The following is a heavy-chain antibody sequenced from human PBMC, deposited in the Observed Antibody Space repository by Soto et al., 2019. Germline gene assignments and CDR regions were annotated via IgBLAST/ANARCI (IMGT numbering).Heavy chain of an antibody. D-gene: IGHD6-19*01. Sequence: PGESLKISCKGSGYSFTSYWIGWVRQMPGKGLEWMGIIYPYDSDTRYSPSFQGQVTISADKSISPAYLHLSSLKASDTPTYYCARLSGWYAYGCWGQGSLVTVSS. CDR3: ARLSGWYAYGC. CDR1: GYSFTSYW. J-gene: IGHJ4*02. V-gene: IGHV5-51*01. CDR2: IYPYDSDT.